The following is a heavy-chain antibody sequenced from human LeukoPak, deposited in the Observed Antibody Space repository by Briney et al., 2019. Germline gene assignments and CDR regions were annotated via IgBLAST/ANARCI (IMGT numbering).Heavy chain of an antibody. CDR3: AKWRDSGSYLLDY. CDR2: ISWNSGSI. V-gene: IGHV3-9*01. CDR1: GFTFSSYG. J-gene: IGHJ4*02. D-gene: IGHD1-26*01. Sequence: GGSLRLSCAASGFTFSSYGMNWVRQAPGKGLEWVSGISWNSGSIGYADSVKGRFTISRDNARNSLYLQMNSLRAEDTAVYYCAKWRDSGSYLLDYWGQGTLVTVSS.